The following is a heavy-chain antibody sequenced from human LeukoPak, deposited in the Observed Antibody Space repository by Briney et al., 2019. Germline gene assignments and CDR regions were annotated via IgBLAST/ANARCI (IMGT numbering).Heavy chain of an antibody. J-gene: IGHJ5*02. CDR2: IYYSGST. Sequence: SETLSLTCTVSGGSISSSSYYWGWIRQPPGKGLEWIGSIYYSGSTYYNPSLKSRVTISVDTSKNQFSLKLSSVTAADTAVYYCARALRERQNGYSSSWYKLPRPWFDPWGQGTLVTVSS. D-gene: IGHD6-13*01. CDR1: GGSISSSSYY. V-gene: IGHV4-39*07. CDR3: ARALRERQNGYSSSWYKLPRPWFDP.